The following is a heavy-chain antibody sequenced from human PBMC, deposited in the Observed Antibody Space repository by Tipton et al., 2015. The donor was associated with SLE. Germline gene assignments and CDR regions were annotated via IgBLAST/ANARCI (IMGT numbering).Heavy chain of an antibody. CDR1: GDSITSDIYY. D-gene: IGHD5-18*01. CDR3: ARTAGRSVKLWYFDL. CDR2: VYDSGTT. J-gene: IGHJ2*01. V-gene: IGHV4-39*07. Sequence: TLSLTCFVSGDSITSDIYYWGWIRQPPGKGLEWIGSVYDSGTTHYNPSLKSRVTMSIDTSKNQFSLKLSSVTDVDTAVYYCARTAGRSVKLWYFDLWGRGTLVTVSS.